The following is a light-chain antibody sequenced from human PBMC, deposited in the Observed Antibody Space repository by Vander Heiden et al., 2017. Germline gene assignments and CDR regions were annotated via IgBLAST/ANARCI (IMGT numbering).Light chain of an antibody. CDR3: EAWDDSLSGYV. Sequence: QSVLTQPPSASGTPGQRVTISYSGSSSNIGNNYVCWYQQLPGTAPKLLIYSNNQRPSGVPDRFSGSKSGTSASLAISGLRSEDEADYYCEAWDDSLSGYVFVTVTKVTVL. V-gene: IGLV1-47*02. CDR1: SSNIGNNY. J-gene: IGLJ1*01. CDR2: SNN.